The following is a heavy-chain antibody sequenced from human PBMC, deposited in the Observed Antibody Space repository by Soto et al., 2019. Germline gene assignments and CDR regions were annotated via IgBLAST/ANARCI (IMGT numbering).Heavy chain of an antibody. CDR2: IYYSGST. CDR1: GGSINSSSYF. J-gene: IGHJ5*02. V-gene: IGHV4-39*01. CDR3: ARHYSSGSRNWFDP. Sequence: QLQLQESGPGLVKPSETLSLTCSVSGGSINSSSYFWGWVRQPPGKGLEWIGSIYYSGSTYYNPSLRSRVTIPVDTSKNQFALKLSSVTAAATAVFYCARHYSSGSRNWFDPWGQGTLVTVSS. D-gene: IGHD6-19*01.